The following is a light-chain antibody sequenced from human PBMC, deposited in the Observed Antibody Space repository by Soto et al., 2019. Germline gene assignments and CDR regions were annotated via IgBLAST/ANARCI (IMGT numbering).Light chain of an antibody. CDR2: GAS. V-gene: IGKV3-15*01. J-gene: IGKJ1*01. Sequence: EIVMTQSPATLSVSPGERATLSCRASQSVSSSLAWYQQKPGQAPRLLIYGASTRATGIPARFSGSGSGTEFTLTISSLQSEDFATYYCQQYSNWLTWTFGQGTRVEIK. CDR3: QQYSNWLTWT. CDR1: QSVSSS.